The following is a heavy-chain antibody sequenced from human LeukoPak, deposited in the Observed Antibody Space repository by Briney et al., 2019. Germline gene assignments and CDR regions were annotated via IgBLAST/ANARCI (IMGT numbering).Heavy chain of an antibody. CDR3: ARDHVMIRGVSYDYLAMDV. D-gene: IGHD3-10*01. Sequence: PSETLSLTCTVSGGSIYSYIWSWIRQPPGKGLEWVGNLYAGGRTNYNPSLKSRATISVDASKNQFSLRLSSVTAADTAVYYCARDHVMIRGVSYDYLAMDVWGQGTTVTVSS. CDR1: GGSIYSYI. CDR2: LYAGGRT. J-gene: IGHJ6*02. V-gene: IGHV4-59*01.